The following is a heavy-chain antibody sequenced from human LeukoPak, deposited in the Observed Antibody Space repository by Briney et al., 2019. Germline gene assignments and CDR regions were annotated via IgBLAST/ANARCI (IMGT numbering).Heavy chain of an antibody. V-gene: IGHV4-59*08. J-gene: IGHJ5*02. CDR3: ARLAMVRGFDP. CDR2: IYYSGST. D-gene: IGHD3-10*01. Sequence: SSGTLSLTCTVSGGSISSYYWSWIRQPPGKGLEWIGYIYYSGSTNYNPSLKSRVTISVDTSKNQFSLKLSSVTAADTAVYYCARLAMVRGFDPWGQGTLVTVSS. CDR1: GGSISSYY.